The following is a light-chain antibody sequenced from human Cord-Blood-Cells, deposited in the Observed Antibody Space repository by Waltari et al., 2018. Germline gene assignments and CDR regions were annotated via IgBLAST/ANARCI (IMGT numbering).Light chain of an antibody. Sequence: DIVMTQSPDSLAVSLGERATINCKSSQSVLYSSNNKNDLAWYQQKPGQPPKLLIYWASTRESGVPDRFSGSGSGTDFTLTISSLQAEDVAVYYCQQYYSLLTFGPGTKVDIK. V-gene: IGKV4-1*01. J-gene: IGKJ3*01. CDR2: WAS. CDR3: QQYYSLLT. CDR1: QSVLYSSNNKND.